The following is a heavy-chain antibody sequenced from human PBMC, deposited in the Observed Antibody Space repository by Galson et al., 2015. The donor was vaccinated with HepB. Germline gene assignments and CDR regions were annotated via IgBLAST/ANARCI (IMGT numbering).Heavy chain of an antibody. V-gene: IGHV3-30-3*01. CDR2: ISYDGSNK. CDR3: ASGAEGDFDY. J-gene: IGHJ4*02. CDR1: GFSFSRYW. Sequence: SLRLSCAASGFSFSRYWMSWVRQAPGKGLDWVALISYDGSNKYYADSVKGRFTISRDNSKNTLYLQMNSLRAEDTAVYYCASGAEGDFDYWGQGTLVTVSS. D-gene: IGHD3-16*01.